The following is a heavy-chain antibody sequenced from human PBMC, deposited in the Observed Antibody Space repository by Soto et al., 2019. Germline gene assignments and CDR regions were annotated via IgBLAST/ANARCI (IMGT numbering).Heavy chain of an antibody. CDR2: ISSSSSTI. D-gene: IGHD5-12*01. Sequence: EVQLVESGGGLVQPGGSLRLSCAASGFTFSSYSMNWVRQAPGKGLEWISYISSSSSTIYYADSVKGRFTISRDNAKNSLYLQMNSLRAEYTAVYYCARDSGYDDDYWGQGTLVTVSS. J-gene: IGHJ4*02. CDR3: ARDSGYDDDY. V-gene: IGHV3-48*01. CDR1: GFTFSSYS.